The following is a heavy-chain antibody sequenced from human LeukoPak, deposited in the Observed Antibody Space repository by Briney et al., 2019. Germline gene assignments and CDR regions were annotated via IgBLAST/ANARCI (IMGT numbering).Heavy chain of an antibody. D-gene: IGHD2-2*01. CDR2: INPNSGGT. V-gene: IGHV1-2*02. Sequence: GASVKVSCKASGYTFTGYYMHWVRQAPGQGLEWMGWINPNSGGTNYAQKFQGRVTMTRDTSISTAYMELSRLRSDDTAVYYCARENCSSTSCYAVFDLWGRGTLVTVSS. CDR1: GYTFTGYY. CDR3: ARENCSSTSCYAVFDL. J-gene: IGHJ2*01.